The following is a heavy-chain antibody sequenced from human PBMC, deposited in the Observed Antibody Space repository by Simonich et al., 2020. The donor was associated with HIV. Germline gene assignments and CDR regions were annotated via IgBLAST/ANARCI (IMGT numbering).Heavy chain of an antibody. J-gene: IGHJ5*02. Sequence: QWGAGLLKPSETLSLTCAVYGGSLSGYFWTWLRQPPGKGLEWIGEINHGGSTNYNPSLKSRVTISLDTSKNQFSLKLSSVTAADTAVYYCARQNEHSIAAAGIGWFDPWGQGTLVTVSS. CDR1: GGSLSGYF. CDR2: INHGGST. V-gene: IGHV4-34*01. D-gene: IGHD6-13*01. CDR3: ARQNEHSIAAAGIGWFDP.